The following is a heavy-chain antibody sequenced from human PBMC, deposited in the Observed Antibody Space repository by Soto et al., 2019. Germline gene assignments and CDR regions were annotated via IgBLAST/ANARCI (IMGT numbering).Heavy chain of an antibody. CDR2: IYPGDSDT. CDR3: ARHGAYESSGLPTVY. V-gene: IGHV5-51*01. D-gene: IGHD3-22*01. J-gene: IGHJ4*02. CDR1: GYSFTNYL. Sequence: GESLKISCKGSGYSFTNYLICWVRQMPVKGLEWMGIIYPGDSDTKYSPSFQGLVTISVDKSISTAYLQWNSLKASDTAMYYCARHGAYESSGLPTVYLGQGTLVTVSS.